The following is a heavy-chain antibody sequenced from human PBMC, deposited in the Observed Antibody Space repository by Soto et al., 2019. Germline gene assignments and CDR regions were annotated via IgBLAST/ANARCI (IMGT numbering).Heavy chain of an antibody. CDR3: ARRSSGWDFDY. J-gene: IGHJ4*02. D-gene: IGHD6-19*01. Sequence: EVQLLESGGGLVQPGGSLRLSCAASGFTFSSYAMNWVRQAPGKGLEWVSVISGSGYSTYYADSVKGRFTNSRDNSKNTLYLQMNGLRAEDTAVYYCARRSSGWDFDYWGQGTLVTVSS. CDR1: GFTFSSYA. V-gene: IGHV3-23*01. CDR2: ISGSGYST.